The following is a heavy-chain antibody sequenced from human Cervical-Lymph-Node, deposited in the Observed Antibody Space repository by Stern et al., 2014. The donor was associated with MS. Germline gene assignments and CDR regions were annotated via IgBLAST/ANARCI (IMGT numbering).Heavy chain of an antibody. Sequence: QVQLVQSGAEVRKPGASVKVSCKASGYTFTSYAMNCVRQAPGQRLEWMGGINAGTGNTKYSQKFQARVTLTRDTSASTAYMELSSLRSEDTAVYYCAKEGANDCFDYWGQGTLVTVSS. J-gene: IGHJ4*02. CDR3: AKEGANDCFDY. CDR2: INAGTGNT. CDR1: GYTFTSYA. V-gene: IGHV1-3*01.